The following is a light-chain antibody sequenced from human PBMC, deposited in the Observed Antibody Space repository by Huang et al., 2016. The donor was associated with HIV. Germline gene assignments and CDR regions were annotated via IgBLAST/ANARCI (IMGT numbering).Light chain of an antibody. J-gene: IGKJ2*01. CDR1: QSVSSSY. V-gene: IGKV3-20*01. CDR3: QQYGSSPLGT. CDR2: GAS. Sequence: EIVLTQSPGTLSLSPGERATLSCRASQSVSSSYLAWYQQQPGQAPRLLIYGASSRATGSPDRFSGSGAGTDFTLTSSRLEPEDFAVYFCQQYGSSPLGTFGQGTKLEIK.